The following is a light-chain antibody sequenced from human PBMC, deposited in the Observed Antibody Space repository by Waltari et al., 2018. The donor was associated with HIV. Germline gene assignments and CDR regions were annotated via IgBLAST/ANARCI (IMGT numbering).Light chain of an antibody. V-gene: IGLV2-23*02. J-gene: IGLJ2*01. CDR2: DVS. CDR1: SSDIGAFNF. Sequence: QSALTQPASVSGSPGQSITITCSGTSSDIGAFNFVSWYPQYPGKAPNLILYDVSKRPSGVSNRFSGSKSGNTASLTISGLQAEDEADYYCCSYAGSQTFVFGGGTTLTVL. CDR3: CSYAGSQTFV.